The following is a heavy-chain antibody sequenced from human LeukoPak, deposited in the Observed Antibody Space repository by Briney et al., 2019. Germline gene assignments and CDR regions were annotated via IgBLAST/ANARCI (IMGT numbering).Heavy chain of an antibody. CDR3: AKTRTTVTTLDY. CDR2: MSGGAGGT. D-gene: IGHD4-17*01. V-gene: IGHV3-23*01. Sequence: GGSLRLSCAASGFTFVNYAMTWVRQAPEKGLEWVSTMSGGAGGTFYADSVKGRFSISRDNSHYTLYLQMNSLRPEDTAVYYCAKTRTTVTTLDYWGQGTLVTVSS. J-gene: IGHJ4*02. CDR1: GFTFVNYA.